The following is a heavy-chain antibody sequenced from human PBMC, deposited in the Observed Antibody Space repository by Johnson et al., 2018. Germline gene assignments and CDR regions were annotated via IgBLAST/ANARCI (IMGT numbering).Heavy chain of an antibody. Sequence: FSCRSPAMSWVRQAPGAGLEWVSSIGGSGGSLAGSGGTTYYADSVTGRFPISRDNSKNTLYLQMNGLRAEDTAIYDCAKVNSYDYVWGTYRTLYYVHSWGQGTLVTVSS. CDR2: IGGSGGSLAGSGGTT. CDR3: AKVNSYDYVWGTYRTLYYVHS. CDR1: FSCRSPA. D-gene: IGHD3-16*02. J-gene: IGHJ4*02. V-gene: IGHV3-23*01.